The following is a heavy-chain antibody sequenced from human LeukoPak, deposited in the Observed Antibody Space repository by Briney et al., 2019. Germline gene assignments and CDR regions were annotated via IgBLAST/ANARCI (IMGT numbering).Heavy chain of an antibody. J-gene: IGHJ3*02. CDR2: INHSGST. CDR1: YY. Sequence: YYXXWIRQPXXKGLEWIGEINHSGSTNYNPSLKSRVTISVDTSKNQFSLKLSSVTAADTAVYYCARAYDFWSGYRDAFDIWGQGTMVTVSS. D-gene: IGHD3-3*01. V-gene: IGHV4-34*01. CDR3: ARAYDFWSGYRDAFDI.